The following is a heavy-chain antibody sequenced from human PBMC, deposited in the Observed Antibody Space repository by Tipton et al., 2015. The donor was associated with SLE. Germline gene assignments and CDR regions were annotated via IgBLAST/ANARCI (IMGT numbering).Heavy chain of an antibody. V-gene: IGHV1-3*01. Sequence: QLVQSGAEVKKPGASVKVSCKASGYTFTSYAMHWVRQAPGQRLEWMGWINAGNGNTKYSQKFQGRVTITRDTSASTAYMELSSVRSEDTAVYYCARDGTRDIVVVVAARAFDIWGQGTMVTVSS. CDR1: GYTFTSYA. CDR2: INAGNGNT. D-gene: IGHD2-15*01. CDR3: ARDGTRDIVVVVAARAFDI. J-gene: IGHJ3*02.